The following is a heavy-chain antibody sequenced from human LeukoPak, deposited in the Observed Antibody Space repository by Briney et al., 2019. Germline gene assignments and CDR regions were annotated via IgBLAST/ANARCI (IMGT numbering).Heavy chain of an antibody. Sequence: PGGSLRLSCAASGFTFDDYAMHWVRQAPGKGLEWVSTITWNSGSIAYADSVKGRFTISRDNSKNSLYLQMNSLRAGDTALYYCAKAPEGIVVLTSGYFDYWGQGTLVTVSS. D-gene: IGHD3-22*01. CDR3: AKAPEGIVVLTSGYFDY. CDR1: GFTFDDYA. J-gene: IGHJ4*02. V-gene: IGHV3-9*01. CDR2: ITWNSGSI.